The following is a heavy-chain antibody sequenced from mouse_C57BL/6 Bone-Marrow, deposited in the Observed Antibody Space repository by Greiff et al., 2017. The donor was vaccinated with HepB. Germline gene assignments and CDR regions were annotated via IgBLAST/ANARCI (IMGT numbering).Heavy chain of an antibody. V-gene: IGHV3-1*01. CDR2: ISYSGST. CDR1: GYSITSGYD. Sequence: EVKVVESGPGMVKPSQSLSLTCTVTGYSITSGYDWHWIRHFPGNKLEWMGYISYSGSTNYNPSLKSRISITHDTSKNHFFLKLNSVTTEDTATYYCARGHYYSNYVFAYWGQGTLVTVSA. J-gene: IGHJ3*01. CDR3: ARGHYYSNYVFAY. D-gene: IGHD2-5*01.